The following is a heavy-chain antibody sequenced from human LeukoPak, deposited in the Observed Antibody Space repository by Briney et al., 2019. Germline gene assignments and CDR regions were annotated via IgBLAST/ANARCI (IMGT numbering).Heavy chain of an antibody. Sequence: GSVKVSCKASGYTFTSYDINWVRQAPGQGLEWMGWINPNSGGTNYAQKFQGWVTMTRDTSISTAYMELSRLRSDDTAVYYCARTYSSGWYFDYWGQGTLVTVSS. CDR2: INPNSGGT. CDR1: GYTFTSYD. V-gene: IGHV1-2*04. CDR3: ARTYSSGWYFDY. D-gene: IGHD6-19*01. J-gene: IGHJ4*02.